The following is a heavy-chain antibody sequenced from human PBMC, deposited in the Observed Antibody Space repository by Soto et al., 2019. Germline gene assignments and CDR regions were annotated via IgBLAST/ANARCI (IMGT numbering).Heavy chain of an antibody. J-gene: IGHJ6*02. CDR2: IYYSGST. V-gene: IGHV4-59*01. CDR3: ARLGSGWQPYYYYGMDV. CDR1: GGSISSYY. Sequence: SETLSLTCTVSGGSISSYYWSWIRQPPGKGLEWIGYIYYSGSTNYNPSLKSRVTISVDTSKNQFSLKLSSVTAADTAVYYCARLGSGWQPYYYYGMDVWGQGTTVTVSS. D-gene: IGHD6-19*01.